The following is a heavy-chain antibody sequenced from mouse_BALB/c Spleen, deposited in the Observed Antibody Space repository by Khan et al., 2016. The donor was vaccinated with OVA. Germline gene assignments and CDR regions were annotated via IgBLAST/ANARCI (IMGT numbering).Heavy chain of an antibody. V-gene: IGHV2-6*02. D-gene: IGHD2-3*01. CDR1: GFSLTSYG. J-gene: IGHJ4*01. Sequence: QVQLKQSGPGLVAPSQSLSITCTVSGFSLTSYGIHWVRQPPGKGLEWLVVIWSDGSANYNSVLKSRLSISKANSKGQVFLKMNSLLTDDTAIYYCSRWFDGYSSLYAMDYWGQGTSVTVSS. CDR3: SRWFDGYSSLYAMDY. CDR2: IWSDGSA.